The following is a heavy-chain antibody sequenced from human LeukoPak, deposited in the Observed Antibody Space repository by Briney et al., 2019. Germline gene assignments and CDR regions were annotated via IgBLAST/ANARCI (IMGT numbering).Heavy chain of an antibody. CDR2: IIPIFGTA. V-gene: IGHV1-69*13. J-gene: IGHJ4*02. Sequence: GASVKVSCKASGGTFSSYAISWVRQAPGQGLEWMGGIIPIFGTANYAQKFQGRVTITADESTSTAYMELSSLRSEDTAVYYCARDRGAVAGFDYWGQGTLVTVSS. CDR1: GGTFSSYA. CDR3: ARDRGAVAGFDY. D-gene: IGHD6-19*01.